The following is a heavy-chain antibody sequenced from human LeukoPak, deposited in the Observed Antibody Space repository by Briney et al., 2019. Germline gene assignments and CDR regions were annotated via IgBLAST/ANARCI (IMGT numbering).Heavy chain of an antibody. CDR1: GFTFSSYS. Sequence: PGGSLRLSCAASGFTFSSYSMNWVRQAPGKGLEWVSSITGIADKTYDADSVKGRFTISRDNSKNTLSLQMNSLRVEDTAIYYCARRGGSRGWGAFDIWGQGTIVTVSS. CDR3: ARRGGSRGWGAFDI. CDR2: ITGIADKT. V-gene: IGHV3-23*01. D-gene: IGHD6-19*01. J-gene: IGHJ3*02.